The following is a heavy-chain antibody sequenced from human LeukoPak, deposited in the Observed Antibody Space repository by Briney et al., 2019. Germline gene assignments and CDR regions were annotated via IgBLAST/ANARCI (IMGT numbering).Heavy chain of an antibody. CDR1: GYTFTGYY. CDR3: ARRFGELFPYNWFDP. J-gene: IGHJ5*02. Sequence: GASVKVSCKASGYTFTGYYMHWVRQAPGRGLEWMGWINPNSGGTNYAQKFQGRVTMTRDTSISTAYMELSRLRSDDTAVYYCARRFGELFPYNWFDPWGQGTLVTVSS. CDR2: INPNSGGT. D-gene: IGHD3-10*01. V-gene: IGHV1-2*02.